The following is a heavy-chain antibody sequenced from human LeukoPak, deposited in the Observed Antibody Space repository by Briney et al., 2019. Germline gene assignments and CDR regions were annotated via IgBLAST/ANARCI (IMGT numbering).Heavy chain of an antibody. D-gene: IGHD6-13*01. V-gene: IGHV3-30*02. CDR2: IRYDGSNK. CDR1: GFTFSSYG. Sequence: GGSLRLSCAASGFTFSSYGMHWVRQAPGKGLEWVAFIRYDGSNKYYADSVKGRFTISRDNSKNTLYLQMNSLRAEDTAVYYCAKDPKHYSSSWEFDYWGQGTLVTVSS. J-gene: IGHJ4*02. CDR3: AKDPKHYSSSWEFDY.